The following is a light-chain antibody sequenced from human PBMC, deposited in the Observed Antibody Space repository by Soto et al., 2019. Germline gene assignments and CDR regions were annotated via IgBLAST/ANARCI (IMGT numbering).Light chain of an antibody. CDR2: GAS. V-gene: IGKV3-15*01. Sequence: EIVMTQSPATLSVSPGERATLSCRASQSVSSNLAWYQQKPGQAPRLLIYGASTRATGIPARFSGSGSGTEFTLTISSLQSEDFAVYYCQQYNNWLGTFGQGTKVEMK. J-gene: IGKJ1*01. CDR3: QQYNNWLGT. CDR1: QSVSSN.